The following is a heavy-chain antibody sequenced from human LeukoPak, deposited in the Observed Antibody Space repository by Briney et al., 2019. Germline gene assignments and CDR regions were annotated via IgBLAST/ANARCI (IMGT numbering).Heavy chain of an antibody. V-gene: IGHV1-46*01. CDR2: INPSGGST. CDR3: ARRRDSSGYETDWFDP. D-gene: IGHD3-22*01. CDR1: GYTFTSYY. Sequence: ASVKVSCKASGYTFTSYYMHWVRQAPGQGLGWMGIINPSGGSTSYAQKFQGRVTMTRDMSTSTVYMELSSLRSEDTAVYYCARRRDSSGYETDWFDPWGQGTLVTVSS. J-gene: IGHJ5*02.